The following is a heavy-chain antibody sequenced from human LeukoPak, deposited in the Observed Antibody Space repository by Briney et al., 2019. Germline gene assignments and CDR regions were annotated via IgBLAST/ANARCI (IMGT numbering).Heavy chain of an antibody. CDR3: ASVRLGELSLYTNWFDP. V-gene: IGHV4-59*01. CDR2: IYYSGST. Sequence: SETLSLTCTVSGGSISSYYWSWIRQPPGKGLEWIGYIYYSGSTNYNASLKSRVTISVDTSKNQFSLKLSSVTAADTAVYYCASVRLGELSLYTNWFDPWGQGTLVTVSS. D-gene: IGHD3-16*02. J-gene: IGHJ5*02. CDR1: GGSISSYY.